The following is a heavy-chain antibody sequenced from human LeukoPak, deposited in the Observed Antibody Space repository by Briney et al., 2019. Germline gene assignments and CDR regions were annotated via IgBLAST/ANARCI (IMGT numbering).Heavy chain of an antibody. V-gene: IGHV3-33*01. CDR2: IWYDGRNK. D-gene: IGHD3-16*02. Sequence: PGRSLRLSCAASGFTFSSYGMHWVRQAPGKGLEWVAVIWYDGRNKFYADSLKGRFTISRDNSKNTPYLQMNSLRAEDTAVYYCARVNRGDAFDIWGQGTLVTVSS. CDR1: GFTFSSYG. J-gene: IGHJ3*02. CDR3: ARVNRGDAFDI.